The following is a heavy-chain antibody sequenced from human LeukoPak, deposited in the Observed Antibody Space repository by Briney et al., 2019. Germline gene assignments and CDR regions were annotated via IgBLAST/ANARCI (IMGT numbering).Heavy chain of an antibody. Sequence: GASVKVSCKASGYTFTYRYLHWVRQAPGQGPEWMGWINPNSGVTKSAQRFQGRVTMTRDTSISTAYMELSSLRSDDTAMYYCARGAYYYDSSGLFDHWGQGTLVTVSS. D-gene: IGHD3-22*01. CDR1: GYTFTYRY. CDR3: ARGAYYYDSSGLFDH. J-gene: IGHJ4*02. V-gene: IGHV1-2*02. CDR2: INPNSGVT.